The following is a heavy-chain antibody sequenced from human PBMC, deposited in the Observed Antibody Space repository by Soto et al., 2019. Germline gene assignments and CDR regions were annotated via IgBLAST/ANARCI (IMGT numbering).Heavy chain of an antibody. J-gene: IGHJ4*02. CDR1: GFTFSDYY. CDR3: ARDLGYCDSSGYFDY. V-gene: IGHV3-11*01. Sequence: QVQLVESGGGLVKPGGSLRLSCAASGFTFSDYYMSWIRQAPGKGLEWVSYISSSGDITYYADSVKGRVTISRDNAKNSLYLQMHNLRAEDTAVYYCARDLGYCDSSGYFDYWGQGTLITVSS. CDR2: ISSSGDIT. D-gene: IGHD3-22*01.